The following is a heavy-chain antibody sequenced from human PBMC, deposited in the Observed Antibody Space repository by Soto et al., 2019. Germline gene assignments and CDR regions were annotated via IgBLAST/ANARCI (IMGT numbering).Heavy chain of an antibody. V-gene: IGHV1-3*01. CDR3: ARAACSSTSCYNYYAYGMDV. Sequence: QVQLVQSGPEMKKPGASVKLSCKASGYTFSTYSMHWVRQAPGQMLEWLGWIHAGNGNTEHSQKFQGRVTITRDTSASTVYLELGSLRSEDTAVYYCARAACSSTSCYNYYAYGMDVWGQGTAVTVS. J-gene: IGHJ6*02. D-gene: IGHD2-2*01. CDR1: GYTFSTYS. CDR2: IHAGNGNT.